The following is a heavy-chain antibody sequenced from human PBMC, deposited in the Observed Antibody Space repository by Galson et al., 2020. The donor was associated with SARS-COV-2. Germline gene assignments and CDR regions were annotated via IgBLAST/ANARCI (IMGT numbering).Heavy chain of an antibody. CDR3: ARGGRTAAGTGVD. CDR1: GFTFSSYW. Sequence: QLGESLKISCAASGFTFSSYWMSWVRQAPGKGLEWVANIKQDGSEKYYVDSVKGRFTISRDNAKNSLYLQMNSLRAEDTAVYYCARGGRTAAGTGVDWGQGTLVTVSS. D-gene: IGHD6-13*01. J-gene: IGHJ4*02. V-gene: IGHV3-7*01. CDR2: IKQDGSEK.